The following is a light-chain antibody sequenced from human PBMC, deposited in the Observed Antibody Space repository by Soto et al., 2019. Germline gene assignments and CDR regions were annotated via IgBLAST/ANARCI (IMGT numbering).Light chain of an antibody. Sequence: DIQMTQSPSSLSAFVGDRVTITCRASQSISTYVNWYQQKPGKAPHLLIYAASSLQSGVPSRFSGSGSGTDFTLTIISLQPEDFATYFCQQSYRTPYTFGQETKVEIK. CDR1: QSISTY. J-gene: IGKJ2*01. CDR3: QQSYRTPYT. CDR2: AAS. V-gene: IGKV1-39*01.